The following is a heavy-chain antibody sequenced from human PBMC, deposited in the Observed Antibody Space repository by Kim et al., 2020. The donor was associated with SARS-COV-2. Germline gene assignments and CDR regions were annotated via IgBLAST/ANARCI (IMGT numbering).Heavy chain of an antibody. Sequence: GGSLRLSCAGSGFSFGDSFMCWVRQAPGKGLEWVGFIRSQTYGAAPEMAASVEGRFTISRDDSGSVVYLQMNSLETEDTAIYYCAREDGYGGALDWGQG. J-gene: IGHJ4*02. V-gene: IGHV3-49*04. D-gene: IGHD5-18*01. CDR2: IRSQTYGAAP. CDR3: AREDGYGGALD. CDR1: GFSFGDSF.